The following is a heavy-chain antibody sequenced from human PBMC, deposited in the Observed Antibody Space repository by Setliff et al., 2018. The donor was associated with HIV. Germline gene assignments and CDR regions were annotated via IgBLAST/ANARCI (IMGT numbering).Heavy chain of an antibody. J-gene: IGHJ4*02. CDR1: GGSFCGYY. Sequence: PSETLSLTCAVYGGSFCGYYWSWIRQPPGKGLEWIGEINHSGSTNYNPSVQSPVTISVDTSKNQFSLKLSSVTAADTAVYYCGRRPYYFDYWGQGTLVTVSS. CDR2: INHSGST. CDR3: GRRPYYFDY. V-gene: IGHV4-34*01.